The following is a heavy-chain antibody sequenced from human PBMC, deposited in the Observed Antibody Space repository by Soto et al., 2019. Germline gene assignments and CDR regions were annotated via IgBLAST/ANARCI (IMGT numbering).Heavy chain of an antibody. V-gene: IGHV4-31*03. J-gene: IGHJ3*02. CDR2: LYYSGTT. D-gene: IGHD3-3*01. CDR1: GCSVTSVFYY. CDR3: ARILDFWSGHGVFDI. Sequence: SETQSLTSPVSGCSVTSVFYYWAWIRQHPGKGLEFIGHLYYSGTTYYNPSLRSRVTISEDTSKNHFSLQLTSVTAADTAVYYCARILDFWSGHGVFDIWGQGTMVTVSS.